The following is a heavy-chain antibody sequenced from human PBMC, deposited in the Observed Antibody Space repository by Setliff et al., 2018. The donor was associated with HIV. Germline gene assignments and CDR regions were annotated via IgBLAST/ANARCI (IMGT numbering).Heavy chain of an antibody. Sequence: ASVKVSCKASGYNFGFYGISWVRQALGQGLEWMGWVNEDNGDKNFAPSVQGRIALTTDTSTNTAYMELTNLRSDDTALYFCVRDEKRAAGGSMYYFDYWGQGTLVTVSS. V-gene: IGHV1-18*01. CDR2: VNEDNGDK. D-gene: IGHD5-12*01. CDR3: VRDEKRAAGGSMYYFDY. CDR1: GYNFGFYG. J-gene: IGHJ4*02.